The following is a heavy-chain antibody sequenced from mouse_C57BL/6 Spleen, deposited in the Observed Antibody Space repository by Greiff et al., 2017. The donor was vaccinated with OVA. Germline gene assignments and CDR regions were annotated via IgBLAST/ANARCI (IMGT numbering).Heavy chain of an antibody. CDR3: TRKALQQHYYFDY. D-gene: IGHD3-1*01. CDR2: IYPGNSDT. V-gene: IGHV1-5*01. CDR1: GYTFTSYW. J-gene: IGHJ2*01. Sequence: EVQLQQSGTVLARPGASVKMSCKTSGYTFTSYWMHWVKQRPGQGLEWIGAIYPGNSDTSYNQKFKGKAKLTAVTSASTAYMELSSLTNEDSAVYYCTRKALQQHYYFDYWGQGTTLTDSS.